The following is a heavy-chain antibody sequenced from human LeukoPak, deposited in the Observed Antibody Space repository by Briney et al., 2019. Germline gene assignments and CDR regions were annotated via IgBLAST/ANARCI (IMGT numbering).Heavy chain of an antibody. V-gene: IGHV3-23*01. CDR2: ISDSGGST. D-gene: IGHD3-3*01. J-gene: IGHJ3*02. Sequence: GGSLRLSCAASGFTFSSYDMSWVRQAPGKGLEWVSAISDSGGSTYYADSVKGRFTISRDNSKNTLYLQMNSLRADDTAVYYCARTYDFGRGPPGDAFDNWGPGTLVIVSS. CDR1: GFTFSSYD. CDR3: ARTYDFGRGPPGDAFDN.